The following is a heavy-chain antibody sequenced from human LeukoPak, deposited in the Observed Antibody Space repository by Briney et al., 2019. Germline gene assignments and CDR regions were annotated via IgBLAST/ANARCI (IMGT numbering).Heavy chain of an antibody. CDR2: IYSGGST. V-gene: IGHV3-53*01. J-gene: IGHJ2*01. Sequence: GGSLRLSCAASGFTVSSNYMSWVRQAPGKGLEWVSVIYSGGSTYYADSVKGRFTISRDNSKNTLYLQMNSLRAEDTAVYYCARDLWAVVTPNWYFDLWGRGTLVTVSP. D-gene: IGHD4-23*01. CDR3: ARDLWAVVTPNWYFDL. CDR1: GFTVSSNY.